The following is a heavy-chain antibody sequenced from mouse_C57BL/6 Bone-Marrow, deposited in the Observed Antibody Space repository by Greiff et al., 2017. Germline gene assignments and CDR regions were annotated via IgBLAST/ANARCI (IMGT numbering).Heavy chain of an antibody. CDR3: ASTAQEGFAY. V-gene: IGHV1-81*01. J-gene: IGHJ3*01. CDR2: IYPRSGNT. D-gene: IGHD3-2*02. Sequence: QAQLQQSGAELARPGASVKLSCKASGYTFTSYGISWVKQRTGQGLEWIGEIYPRSGNTYYNEKFKGKATLTADKSSSTAYMELRSLTSEDSAVYFCASTAQEGFAYWGQGTLVTVSA. CDR1: GYTFTSYG.